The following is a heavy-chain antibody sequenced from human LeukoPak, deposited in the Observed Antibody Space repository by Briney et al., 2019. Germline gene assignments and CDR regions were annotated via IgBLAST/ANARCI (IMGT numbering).Heavy chain of an antibody. CDR1: GYTFTGYY. CDR3: ARQGSSWRPPFDY. CDR2: INPNSGGT. D-gene: IGHD6-13*01. V-gene: IGHV1-2*02. Sequence: GASVKVSCKASGYTFTGYYMHWVRQAPGQGLEWMGWINPNSGGTNYAQKFQGRVTMTRDTSISTAYMGLSRLRSDDTAVYYCARQGSSWRPPFDYWGQGTLVTVSS. J-gene: IGHJ4*02.